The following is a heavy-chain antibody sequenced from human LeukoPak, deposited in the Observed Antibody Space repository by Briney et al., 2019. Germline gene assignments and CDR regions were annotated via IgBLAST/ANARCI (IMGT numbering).Heavy chain of an antibody. CDR3: ARGSMVRGVTGLYYYYMDV. D-gene: IGHD3-10*01. CDR2: IYYSGST. CDR1: GRSISSYY. J-gene: IGHJ6*03. V-gene: IGHV4-59*01. Sequence: SETLSLTCTVSGRSISSYYWSWIRQPPGKGLEWIGYIYYSGSTNYNPSLKSRVTISVDTSKNQFSLKLSSVTAADTAVYYCARGSMVRGVTGLYYYYMDVWGKGTTVTVSS.